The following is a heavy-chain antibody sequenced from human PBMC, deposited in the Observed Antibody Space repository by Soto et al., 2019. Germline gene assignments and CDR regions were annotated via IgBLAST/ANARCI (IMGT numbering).Heavy chain of an antibody. Sequence: QITLKESGPTLVKPTQTLTLTCTFSGFSLSTSGGGVGWIRQPPGKALEWLALSYWEDDKRYSPSLKNRLTITKHTSKNQVVLTMTPMDPLDTATYYCAHRRDYGVFAYWGQGTLVTVSS. CDR1: GFSLSTSGGG. D-gene: IGHD4-17*01. V-gene: IGHV2-5*02. CDR2: SYWEDDK. J-gene: IGHJ4*02. CDR3: AHRRDYGVFAY.